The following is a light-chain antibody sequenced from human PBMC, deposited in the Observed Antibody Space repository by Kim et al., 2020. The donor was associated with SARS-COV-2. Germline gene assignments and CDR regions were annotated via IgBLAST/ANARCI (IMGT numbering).Light chain of an antibody. Sequence: RGARATPSCRDSQSVTSHVGWYPQTPGQARRLIIDDASTRATGIRARISGSGIEPGLTLTLSSLQSEDFAVYYCQQYNNWTPPITSGQGTRLAIK. V-gene: IGKV3-15*01. CDR1: QSVTSH. CDR3: QQYNNWTPPIT. J-gene: IGKJ5*01. CDR2: DAS.